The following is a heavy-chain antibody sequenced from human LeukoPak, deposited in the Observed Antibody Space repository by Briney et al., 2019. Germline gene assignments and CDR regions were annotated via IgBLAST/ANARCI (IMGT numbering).Heavy chain of an antibody. V-gene: IGHV3-53*01. CDR2: IYAGGTT. CDR3: AINRGYDILTGSIPYSWFDP. Sequence: GGSLSLSCAASDFTVSSNYMSWVRQAPGKGLEWVSIIYAGGTTYYADSVKGRFTISRDNSKNTLYLQMNSLRAEDTAVYYCAINRGYDILTGSIPYSWFDPWGQGTLVTVSS. J-gene: IGHJ5*02. D-gene: IGHD3-9*01. CDR1: DFTVSSNY.